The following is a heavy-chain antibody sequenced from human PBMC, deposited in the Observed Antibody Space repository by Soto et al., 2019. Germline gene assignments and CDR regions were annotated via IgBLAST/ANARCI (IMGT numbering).Heavy chain of an antibody. CDR1: SGSISSSNW. CDR3: ARGARGPGSYYKEVRIAFDI. J-gene: IGHJ3*02. CDR2: IYHSGST. Sequence: QVQLQESGPGLVKPSGTLSLTCAVSSGSISSSNWWSWVRQPPGKGLEWIGAIYHSGSTNYNPSPKSRVTISVDKSKNQFSLKLSSVTAADTAVYYCARGARGPGSYYKEVRIAFDIWGQGTMVTVSS. D-gene: IGHD3-10*01. V-gene: IGHV4-4*02.